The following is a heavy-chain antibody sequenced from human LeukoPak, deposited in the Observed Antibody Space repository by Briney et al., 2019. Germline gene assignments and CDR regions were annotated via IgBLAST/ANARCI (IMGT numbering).Heavy chain of an antibody. J-gene: IGHJ4*02. V-gene: IGHV1-46*01. CDR3: ARARTSGGRVAVTFDY. CDR2: ISPSGGST. Sequence: GASVKVSCKAFGYTFTSNYMHWVRQAPGQGPEWMGVISPSGGSTTYAQKFQGRVTLTRDMSTSTDYLELSSLRSEDTAVYYCARARTSGGRVAVTFDYWGQGTLVTVSS. D-gene: IGHD6-19*01. CDR1: GYTFTSNY.